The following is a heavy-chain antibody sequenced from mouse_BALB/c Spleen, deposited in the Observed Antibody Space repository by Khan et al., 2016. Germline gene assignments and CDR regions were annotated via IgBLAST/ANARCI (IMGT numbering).Heavy chain of an antibody. CDR1: GYTFTNYG. CDR2: INTYTGEP. J-gene: IGHJ4*01. V-gene: IGHV9-3-1*01. CDR3: ARLGLYYAMDY. D-gene: IGHD4-1*01. Sequence: QIQLVQSGPELKKPGETVKISCKASGYTFTNYGMNWVKQAPGKGLKWMGWINTYTGEPTYADDFKGRFAISLETSDRTAYLQINNLKNEATATYFCARLGLYYAMDYWGQGTSVTVAA.